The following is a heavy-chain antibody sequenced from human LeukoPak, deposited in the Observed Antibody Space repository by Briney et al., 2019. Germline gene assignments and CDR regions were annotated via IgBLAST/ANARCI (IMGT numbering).Heavy chain of an antibody. J-gene: IGHJ4*02. D-gene: IGHD3-10*01. Sequence: VASVKVSCKASGYTFTSYYIHWVRQAPGQGLEWMGIINPSGGSTTYAQKFQGRVTMTRDTSTSTVCMELSSLRSEDTAVYYCVRGFYGSGSYGTFDYWGQGTLVTVSS. V-gene: IGHV1-46*01. CDR2: INPSGGST. CDR1: GYTFTSYY. CDR3: VRGFYGSGSYGTFDY.